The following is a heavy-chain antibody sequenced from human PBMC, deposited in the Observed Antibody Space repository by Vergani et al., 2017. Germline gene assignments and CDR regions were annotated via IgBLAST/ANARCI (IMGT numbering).Heavy chain of an antibody. D-gene: IGHD3-22*01. V-gene: IGHV3-21*01. CDR3: ARSIRDDTVGFDY. J-gene: IGHJ4*02. CDR2: ISSSSSYI. Sequence: EVQLLESGGGLVQPGGSLRLSCAASGFTFSSYSMNWVRQAPGKGLEWVSSISSSSSYIYYADSVKGRFTISRDNAKNSLYLQMNSLRAEDTAVYYCARSIRDDTVGFDYWGQGTLVTVSS. CDR1: GFTFSSYS.